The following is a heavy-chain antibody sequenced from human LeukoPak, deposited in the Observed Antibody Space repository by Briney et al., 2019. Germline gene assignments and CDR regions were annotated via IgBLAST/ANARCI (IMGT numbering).Heavy chain of an antibody. CDR1: GYSETFYG. J-gene: IGHJ4*02. CDR2: ISAQHGQT. Sequence: GASVKVSCKTSGYSETFYGITWVRQVAGQGLEWMGWISAQHGQTEYAPKSQDRVTMTTDTYTNTAYMELRSLRSDDTAVYYCAGSLGYCTSNVCYLKYWGQGTLVTVSS. D-gene: IGHD2-8*01. CDR3: AGSLGYCTSNVCYLKY. V-gene: IGHV1-18*01.